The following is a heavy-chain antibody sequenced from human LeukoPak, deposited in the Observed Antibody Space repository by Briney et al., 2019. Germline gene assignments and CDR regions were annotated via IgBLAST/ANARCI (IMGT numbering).Heavy chain of an antibody. CDR1: GFTFSSYA. CDR3: AREKYYDFWSGTAGGLFDY. CDR2: ISGSGGST. J-gene: IGHJ4*02. V-gene: IGHV3-23*01. D-gene: IGHD3-3*01. Sequence: GSLRLSCAASGFTFSSYAMSWVRQAPGKGLEWVSAISGSGGSTYYADSVKGRFTISRDNAKNSLYLQMNSLRAEDTAVYYCAREKYYDFWSGTAGGLFDYWGQGTLVTVSS.